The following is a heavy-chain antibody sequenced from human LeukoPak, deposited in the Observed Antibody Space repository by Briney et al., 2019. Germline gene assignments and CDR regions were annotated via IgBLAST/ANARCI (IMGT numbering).Heavy chain of an antibody. V-gene: IGHV3-21*01. D-gene: IGHD6-19*01. J-gene: IGHJ4*02. CDR1: GFTFSSYS. CDR3: ARAGIAVAGPLDY. CDR2: ISSSSSYI. Sequence: GGSLRLSCAASGFTFSSYSMNWVRQAPGKGLEWVSSISSSSSYIYYADSVKGRFTISRDNAKNSLYLQMNSLRAEDTAVYYCARAGIAVAGPLDYWGQGTLVTVSS.